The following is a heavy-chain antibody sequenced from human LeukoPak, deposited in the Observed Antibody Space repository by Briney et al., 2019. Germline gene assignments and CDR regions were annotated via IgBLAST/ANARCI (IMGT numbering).Heavy chain of an antibody. D-gene: IGHD5-18*01. CDR2: IKSKTDGGAT. Sequence: GGSLRLSCAASGFTFSNAWMSWVRQAPGKGLEWVGRIKSKTDGGATDYAAPVKGRFTISRDDSKNTLYLQMNSLKTEDTAVYYCTTEAARIPPYYFDYWGQGTLVTVSS. CDR3: TTEAARIPPYYFDY. CDR1: GFTFSNAW. V-gene: IGHV3-15*01. J-gene: IGHJ4*02.